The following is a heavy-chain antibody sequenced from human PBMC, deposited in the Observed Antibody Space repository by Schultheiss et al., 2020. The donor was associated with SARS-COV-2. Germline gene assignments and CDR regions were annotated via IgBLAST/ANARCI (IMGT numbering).Heavy chain of an antibody. CDR1: GGSISSSSYY. D-gene: IGHD3/OR15-3a*01. CDR2: IYYSGST. V-gene: IGHV4-39*07. CDR3: SRRPQLISLDY. Sequence: SETLSLTCTVSGGSISSSSYYWGWIRQPPGKGLEWIGYIYYSGSTYYNPSLKSRVTISVDTSKNQFSLKLSSVTAADTAVYFCSRRPQLISLDYWSQGTRVTVSS. J-gene: IGHJ4*02.